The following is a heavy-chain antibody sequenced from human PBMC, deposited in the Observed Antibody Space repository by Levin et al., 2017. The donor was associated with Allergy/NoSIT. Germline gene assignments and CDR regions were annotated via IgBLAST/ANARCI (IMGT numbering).Heavy chain of an antibody. Sequence: GGSLRLSCAVSGFSFSAYSMNWVRQAPGKGLEWLAYVDGHGTRIFYADSAKGRFTISRDNAQNSLYLQMNSLRTEDPGTYYCVRDLDGYRGVIRFDYWGQGTLVTVSS. CDR1: GFSFSAYS. CDR2: VDGHGTRI. J-gene: IGHJ4*02. D-gene: IGHD3-10*01. V-gene: IGHV3-48*01. CDR3: VRDLDGYRGVIRFDY.